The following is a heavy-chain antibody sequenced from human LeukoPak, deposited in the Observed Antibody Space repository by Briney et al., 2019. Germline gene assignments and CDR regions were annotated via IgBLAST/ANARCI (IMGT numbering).Heavy chain of an antibody. J-gene: IGHJ4*02. CDR2: ISGSGGST. Sequence: PGGFLRLSCAASGLTFSSYAMSWVRQAPGRGLEWVSAISGSGGSTYYADSVKGRFTISRDNSKNTLYLQMNSLRAEDTAVYYCAKVGGSYDYWGQGTLVTVSS. CDR3: AKVGGSYDY. D-gene: IGHD3-16*01. V-gene: IGHV3-23*01. CDR1: GLTFSSYA.